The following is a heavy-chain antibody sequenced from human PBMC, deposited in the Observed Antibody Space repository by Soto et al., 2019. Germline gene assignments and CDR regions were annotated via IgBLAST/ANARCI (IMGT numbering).Heavy chain of an antibody. V-gene: IGHV4-59*01. J-gene: IGHJ4*02. CDR1: GVSISSYF. D-gene: IGHD6-25*01. Sequence: SETLSLTCSVSGVSISSYFWSWIRQAPGRGLEWIGYTYHRGSTNYSPSLKSRVAISLDTSENQFSLKVNSVTAADTAVYYCARIGGYHGPLDYWGQGTPVTVSS. CDR2: TYHRGST. CDR3: ARIGGYHGPLDY.